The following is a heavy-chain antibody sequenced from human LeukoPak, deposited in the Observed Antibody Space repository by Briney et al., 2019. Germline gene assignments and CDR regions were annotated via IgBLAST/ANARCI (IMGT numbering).Heavy chain of an antibody. V-gene: IGHV3-21*01. J-gene: IGHJ5*02. CDR3: ARDPFLYITHGGSWSPP. Sequence: GGSLRLSCAASGFTFSSYSMNWARQAPGKGLEWVSSISSSSSYIYYADSVKGRFTISRDNAKNSLYLQMNSLRAEDTAVYYCARDPFLYITHGGSWSPPGGKEPLPTV. D-gene: IGHD1-14*01. CDR1: GFTFSSYS. CDR2: ISSSSSYI.